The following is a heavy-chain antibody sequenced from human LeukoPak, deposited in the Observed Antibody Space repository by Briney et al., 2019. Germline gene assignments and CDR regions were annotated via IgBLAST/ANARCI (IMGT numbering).Heavy chain of an antibody. D-gene: IGHD3-3*01. Sequence: ASEKVSCKASGYTFTGYYMHWVRQAPGQGLEWMGWINPNSGGTNYAQKFQGWVTMTRDTSISTAYMELSRLRSDDTAVYYCARGGTKAYYDFFYDWFDPWGQGTLVTVSS. V-gene: IGHV1-2*04. CDR2: INPNSGGT. CDR1: GYTFTGYY. CDR3: ARGGTKAYYDFFYDWFDP. J-gene: IGHJ5*02.